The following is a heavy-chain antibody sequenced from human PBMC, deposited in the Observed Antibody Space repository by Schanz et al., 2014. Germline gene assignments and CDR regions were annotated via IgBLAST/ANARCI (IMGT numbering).Heavy chain of an antibody. Sequence: QVQLVESGGGVVQPGRSLRLSCAASGFTFGSYPIHWVRPAPGKGLEWVEVISHDGNNKYYGDSVKGRITISRDNSKHTVYLLMNSLRVEDTAAYYCARVVAAAPQGCNYWGRGTLVTVSS. J-gene: IGHJ4*02. D-gene: IGHD2-15*01. V-gene: IGHV3-30*04. CDR2: ISHDGNNK. CDR3: ARVVAAAPQGCNY. CDR1: GFTFGSYP.